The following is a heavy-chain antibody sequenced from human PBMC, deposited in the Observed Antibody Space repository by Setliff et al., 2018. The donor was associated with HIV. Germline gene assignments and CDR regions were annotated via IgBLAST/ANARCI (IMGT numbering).Heavy chain of an antibody. CDR3: ATRRGGGRYYMDV. CDR1: GFTFDRYW. CDR2: IKQDGSEK. Sequence: GGSLRLSCAASGFTFDRYWMSWLRQAPGKGLEWVANIKQDGSEKYYVDSVKGRFTISRDNGKHSLSLQMNSLRAEDTAVYYCATRRGGGRYYMDVWGKGTTVTVSS. J-gene: IGHJ6*03. V-gene: IGHV3-7*01. D-gene: IGHD3-16*01.